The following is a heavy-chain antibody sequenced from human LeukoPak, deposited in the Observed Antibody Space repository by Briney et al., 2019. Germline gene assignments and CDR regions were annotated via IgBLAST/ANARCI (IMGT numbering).Heavy chain of an antibody. CDR2: INPSGGST. Sequence: GASVKASCKASGYTFTSYYMHWVRQAPGQGLEWMGIINPSGGSTSYAQKFQGRVTMTRDTSTSTVYMELSSLRSEDTAVYYCARDAVGYCSSTSCLYYFDYWGQGTLVTVSS. V-gene: IGHV1-46*01. CDR1: GYTFTSYY. D-gene: IGHD2-2*01. CDR3: ARDAVGYCSSTSCLYYFDY. J-gene: IGHJ4*02.